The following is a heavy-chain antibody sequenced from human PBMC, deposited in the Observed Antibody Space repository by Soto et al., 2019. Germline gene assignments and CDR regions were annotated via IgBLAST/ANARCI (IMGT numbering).Heavy chain of an antibody. D-gene: IGHD1-26*01. CDR3: ARVGQGAWYFDL. V-gene: IGHV3-74*01. Sequence: EVQLVESGGGLVQPGGSLTLSCAASGFTFSSYWMHWVRQAPGKGVVWVSRINPDGRDTNYAESVKGRFTISTDNAQTALYLQRNSLRPEETAVYYCARVGQGAWYFDLWGRGTLVSVSS. CDR1: GFTFSSYW. CDR2: INPDGRDT. J-gene: IGHJ2*01.